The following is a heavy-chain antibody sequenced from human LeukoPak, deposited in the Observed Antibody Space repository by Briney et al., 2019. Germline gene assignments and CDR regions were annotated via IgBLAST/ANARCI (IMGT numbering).Heavy chain of an antibody. CDR3: SRHENSYGSGGYYDS. Sequence: GESLKTSCKASGYTFTTYWIAWVRQMPGKGLEWMGRIYPGDSDTRYSPSFQGQVTISADESITTAYLQWSSLEASDTAIYYCSRHENSYGSGGYYDSWGQGTLVTVSS. CDR1: GYTFTTYW. D-gene: IGHD3-10*01. CDR2: IYPGDSDT. J-gene: IGHJ4*02. V-gene: IGHV5-51*01.